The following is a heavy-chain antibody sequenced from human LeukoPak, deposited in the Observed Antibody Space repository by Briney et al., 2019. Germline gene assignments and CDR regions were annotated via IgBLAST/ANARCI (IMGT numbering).Heavy chain of an antibody. V-gene: IGHV3-11*01. CDR2: ISSSGSTL. J-gene: IGHJ4*02. CDR1: GFTFSDYY. D-gene: IGHD2-2*01. Sequence: GGSLRLSCAASGFTFSDYYMSWIRQAPGKGLEWVSYISSSGSTLYYADSVKGRFTISRDNAKNSLYLQLNSLRAEDTAVYYCARGETPKSTPPDYWGQGTLVTVSS. CDR3: ARGETPKSTPPDY.